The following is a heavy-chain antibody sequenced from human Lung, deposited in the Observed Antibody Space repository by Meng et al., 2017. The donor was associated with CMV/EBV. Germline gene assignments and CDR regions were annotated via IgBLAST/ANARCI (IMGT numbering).Heavy chain of an antibody. V-gene: IGHV4-4*02. CDR3: LRRSGGSV. CDR1: GDSITNHNW. J-gene: IGHJ1*01. CDR2: IPHRGSS. D-gene: IGHD3-10*01. Sequence: VQLRARGPALVKPSETLSLTCAASGDSITNHNWWAWVRQPPGKGLEWIGEIPHRGSSAYNPSLKSRVSMSIDKSKNQFSLKLTSVTAADTAVYHCLRRSGGSVWGQGTLVTVSS.